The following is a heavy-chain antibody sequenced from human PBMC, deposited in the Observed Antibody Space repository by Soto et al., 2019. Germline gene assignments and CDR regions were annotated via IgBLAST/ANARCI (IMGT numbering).Heavy chain of an antibody. V-gene: IGHV1-2*04. Sequence: ASVKVSCKASGYTFTGYYMHWVRQAPGQGLEWMGWINPNSGGTNYAQKFQGWVTMTRDTSISTDYMELSRLRSDDTAVYYCARERGSYPNTYWYFDLWGRGTLVTVSS. D-gene: IGHD1-26*01. CDR1: GYTFTGYY. CDR3: ARERGSYPNTYWYFDL. CDR2: INPNSGGT. J-gene: IGHJ2*01.